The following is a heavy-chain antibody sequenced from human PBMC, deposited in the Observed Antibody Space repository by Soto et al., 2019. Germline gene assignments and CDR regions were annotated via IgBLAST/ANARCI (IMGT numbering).Heavy chain of an antibody. CDR2: ISYDGSNK. CDR1: GFTFSSYS. CDR3: AKDYGPVIAVAGFDY. Sequence: VQLVESGGGLVKPGGSLRLSCAASGFTFSSYSMHWVRQAPGTGLEWVAVISYDGSNKYYADSVKGRFTISRDNSKNTLYLEMNSLRAEDMAVYYCAKDYGPVIAVAGFDYWGQGTLVTVSS. V-gene: IGHV3-30*18. D-gene: IGHD6-19*01. J-gene: IGHJ4*02.